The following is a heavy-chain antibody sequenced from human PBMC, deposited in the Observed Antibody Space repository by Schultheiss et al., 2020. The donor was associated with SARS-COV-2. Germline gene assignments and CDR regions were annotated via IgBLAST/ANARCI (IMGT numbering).Heavy chain of an antibody. J-gene: IGHJ4*02. V-gene: IGHV3-74*01. CDR3: ARDPHSLDY. CDR2: ITGYGGST. Sequence: GGSLRLSCAASGFTFSSYWMHWVRQAPGKGLVWVSGITGYGGSTYYADSVKGRFTISRDNAKNSLYLQMNSLRDEDTAVYYCARDPHSLDYWGQGTMVTVSS. D-gene: IGHD2-15*01. CDR1: GFTFSSYW.